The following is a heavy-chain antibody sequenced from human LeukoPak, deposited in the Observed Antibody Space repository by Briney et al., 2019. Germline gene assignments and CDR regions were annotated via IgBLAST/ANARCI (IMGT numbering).Heavy chain of an antibody. Sequence: ASVKVSCKASGGTVSSHVISWVRQAPGQGLEWMGGIIPMFGTPNYAQKFQGRVTISVDEFTNTAHMDLSSLRPDDTAVYYCARGLSDCGGGSCATDHWGQGTLVTVSA. V-gene: IGHV1-69*13. D-gene: IGHD2-15*01. CDR2: IIPMFGTP. CDR3: ARGLSDCGGGSCATDH. CDR1: GGTVSSHV. J-gene: IGHJ4*02.